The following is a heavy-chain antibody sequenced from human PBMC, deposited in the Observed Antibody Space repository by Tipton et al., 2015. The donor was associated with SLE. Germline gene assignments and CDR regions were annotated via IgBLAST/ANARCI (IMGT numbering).Heavy chain of an antibody. V-gene: IGHV4-59*12. CDR1: GGSISGYY. CDR2: IYSSGST. Sequence: TLSLTCTVSGGSISGYYWSWIRQPPGKGLEWIGYIYSSGSTNYNPSLKSRVTISVDTSKNQFSLKLSSVTAADTAVYYCVRAVSGYFNFCYMDVWGRGTTVTISS. D-gene: IGHD3-3*01. J-gene: IGHJ6*03. CDR3: VRAVSGYFNFCYMDV.